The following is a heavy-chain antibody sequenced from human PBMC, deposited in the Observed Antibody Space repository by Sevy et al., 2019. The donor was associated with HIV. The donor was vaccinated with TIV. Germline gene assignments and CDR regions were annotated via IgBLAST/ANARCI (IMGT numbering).Heavy chain of an antibody. Sequence: GGSLRLSCAASGFTFTNYWMTWVRQAPGKGREWVAFLNQDGSAQYYVDSVKGRFTVSRDNAKNSLYLQMNGLGADDTAVYYCVRDVYRAFDYWGQGTLVTVSS. V-gene: IGHV3-7*01. CDR2: LNQDGSAQ. CDR1: GFTFTNYW. J-gene: IGHJ4*02. CDR3: VRDVYRAFDY.